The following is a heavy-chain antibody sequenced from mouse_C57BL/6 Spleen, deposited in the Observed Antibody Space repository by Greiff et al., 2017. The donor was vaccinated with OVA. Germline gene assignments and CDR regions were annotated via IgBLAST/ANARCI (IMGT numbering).Heavy chain of an antibody. D-gene: IGHD1-1*01. J-gene: IGHJ4*01. V-gene: IGHV1-81*01. Sequence: QVQLKESGAELARPGASVKLSCKASGYTFTSYGISWVKQRTGQGLEWIGEIYPRSGNTYYNEKFKGKATLTADKSSSTAYMELRSLTSEDSAVYFCASQGYYGSSYAMDYWGQGTSVTVSS. CDR2: IYPRSGNT. CDR1: GYTFTSYG. CDR3: ASQGYYGSSYAMDY.